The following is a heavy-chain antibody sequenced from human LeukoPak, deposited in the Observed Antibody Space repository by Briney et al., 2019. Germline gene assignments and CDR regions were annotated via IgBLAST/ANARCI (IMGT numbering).Heavy chain of an antibody. V-gene: IGHV3-7*04. CDR2: IKHDGSEK. CDR1: GFTFSSYW. CDR3: ARDWGYCSGDGCQERFDY. Sequence: GGSLRLSCAASGFTFSSYWMSRVRQAPGKGLEWVANIKHDGSEKFYVDSVKGRFTISRDNAKNSLFLQMNSLRAEDTAVYYCARDWGYCSGDGCQERFDYWGQGTLVTVSS. D-gene: IGHD2-15*01. J-gene: IGHJ4*02.